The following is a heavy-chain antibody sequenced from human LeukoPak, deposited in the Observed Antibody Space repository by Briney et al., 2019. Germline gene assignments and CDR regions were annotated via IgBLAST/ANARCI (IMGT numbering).Heavy chain of an antibody. CDR2: IYNSGST. Sequence: PSETLSLTCTVTGGSVSSDNYYWSWIRQPPGKGLEWIGYIYNSGSTNYSPSLKSRVTMSADTSKNQLSLKLSAVTAADTAVYYCARGRFSSSWYIFDPWGKGALVTVSS. D-gene: IGHD6-13*01. V-gene: IGHV4-61*01. J-gene: IGHJ5*02. CDR1: GGSVSSDNYY. CDR3: ARGRFSSSWYIFDP.